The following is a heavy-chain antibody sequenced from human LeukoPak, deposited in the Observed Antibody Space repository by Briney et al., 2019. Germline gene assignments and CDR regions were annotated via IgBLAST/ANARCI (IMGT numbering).Heavy chain of an antibody. J-gene: IGHJ4*02. CDR1: GFSLSNARVG. V-gene: IGHV2-26*01. CDR3: ARISVRTVDY. D-gene: IGHD3-10*02. Sequence: SGPVLGKPTETLTLTCTVSGFSLSNARVGVSWIRQPPGKALEWLAHIFSNDEKSYSTPLKSRLTISKDTSKSQVVLTMTNMDPVDTATYYCARISVRTVDYWGQGTLVTVSS. CDR2: IFSNDEK.